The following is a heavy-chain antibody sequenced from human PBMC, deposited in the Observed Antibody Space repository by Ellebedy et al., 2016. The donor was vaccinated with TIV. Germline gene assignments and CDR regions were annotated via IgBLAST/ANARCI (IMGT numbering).Heavy chain of an antibody. CDR2: IYYSGST. CDR1: GASVSSAGHF. D-gene: IGHD4-17*01. CDR3: ERPNGDYTYALDV. Sequence: MPSETLSLTCTVSGASVSSAGHFWSWFRQPPGKGLEWIGYIYYSGSTYYNPSLKSRVTISVDRAKNQFSLKVSSVTAADTAVYYCERPNGDYTYALDVWGQGITVT. V-gene: IGHV4-30-4*08. J-gene: IGHJ6*02.